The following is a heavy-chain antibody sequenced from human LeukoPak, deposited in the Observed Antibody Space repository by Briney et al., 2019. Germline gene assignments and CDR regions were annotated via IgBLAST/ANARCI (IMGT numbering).Heavy chain of an antibody. Sequence: GGSLRLSCSASGFTFSDYEMNWVRQAPDKGLDWDSYISSSGSTIYYADSVKGRFTISRDNAKNSLYLQMNSLRAEDTAVYYCARGTLRFGESVFDYWGQGTLVTVSS. CDR3: ARGTLRFGESVFDY. J-gene: IGHJ4*02. CDR1: GFTFSDYE. D-gene: IGHD3-10*01. CDR2: ISSSGSTI. V-gene: IGHV3-48*03.